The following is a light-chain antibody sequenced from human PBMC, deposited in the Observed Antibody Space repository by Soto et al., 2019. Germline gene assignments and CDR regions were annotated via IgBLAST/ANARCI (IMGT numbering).Light chain of an antibody. Sequence: QSVLTQPASVSGSPGQSITISCTGTSSDVGTYNLVSWYQHHPGKAPKLMIYEGSKRPSGLSNRFSGSKSGNTASLTISGLQAEDEDDYYCCSYASSNTWVFGGGTKVTVL. J-gene: IGLJ3*02. CDR3: CSYASSNTWV. V-gene: IGLV2-23*01. CDR2: EGS. CDR1: SSDVGTYNL.